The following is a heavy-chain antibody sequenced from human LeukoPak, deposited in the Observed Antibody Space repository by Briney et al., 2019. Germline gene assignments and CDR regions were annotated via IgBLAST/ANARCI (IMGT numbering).Heavy chain of an antibody. CDR2: INHSGST. D-gene: IGHD1-14*01. CDR3: ARGITYFPDY. V-gene: IGHV4-34*01. Sequence: SETLSLTCAVYGGSYSGYYWSWIRQPPGKGLEWIGEINHSGSTNYNPSLKSRVTISVDTSKNQFSLKLSSVTAADTAVYYCARGITYFPDYWGQGTLVTVSS. CDR1: GGSYSGYY. J-gene: IGHJ4*02.